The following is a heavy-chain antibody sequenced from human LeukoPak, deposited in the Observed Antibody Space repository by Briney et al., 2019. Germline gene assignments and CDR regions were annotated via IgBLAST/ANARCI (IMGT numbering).Heavy chain of an antibody. V-gene: IGHV3-21*04. CDR1: GFTFSSYS. J-gene: IGHJ4*02. D-gene: IGHD6-13*01. CDR2: ISSSSGYI. Sequence: PGGSLRLSCAASGFTFSSYSMNWVRQAPGKGLEWVSSISSSSGYIYYADSVKGRFTISRDNAKNSLYLQMNSLRAEDTAVYYCAKGFTKAAGTVPFDYWGQGRLVTVSS. CDR3: AKGFTKAAGTVPFDY.